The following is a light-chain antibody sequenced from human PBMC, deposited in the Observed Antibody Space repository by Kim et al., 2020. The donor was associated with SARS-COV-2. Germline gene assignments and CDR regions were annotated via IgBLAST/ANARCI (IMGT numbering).Light chain of an antibody. V-gene: IGKV3-20*01. Sequence: EIVLTQSPGTLSLSPGERATLSCRASQSVDSCFLAWYQQVPGQAPILLIYGASTTATGIPDRFSGSGSGTDFTLTISRLEPEDFAVYYCQHFGSSSYTFGRGTKLEI. CDR1: QSVDSCF. CDR2: GAS. J-gene: IGKJ2*01. CDR3: QHFGSSSYT.